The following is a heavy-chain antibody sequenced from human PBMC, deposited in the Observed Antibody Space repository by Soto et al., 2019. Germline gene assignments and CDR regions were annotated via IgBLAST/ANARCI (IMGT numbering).Heavy chain of an antibody. Sequence: QLQLQESGPGLVKPSETLSLTCTVSGGSISSSSYYWGWIRQPPGKGLEWIGSIYYSGSTYYNPSLKSRVTISVDTSKNQFSLKLSSVTAADTAVYYCARKRAVTTFDYWGQGTLVTVSS. CDR1: GGSISSSSYY. CDR3: ARKRAVTTFDY. D-gene: IGHD4-17*01. CDR2: IYYSGST. V-gene: IGHV4-39*01. J-gene: IGHJ4*02.